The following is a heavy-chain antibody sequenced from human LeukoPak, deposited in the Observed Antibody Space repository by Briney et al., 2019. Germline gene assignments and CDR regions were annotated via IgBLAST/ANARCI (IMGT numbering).Heavy chain of an antibody. Sequence: TGGSLRLSCAASGFTFSSYAMSWVRQAPGKGLECVSAISGSGGSTYYADSVKGRFTISRDNSKHTLYLQMNSLRAEDTAVYYCAKVDGEGADYWGQGTLVTVSS. CDR2: ISGSGGST. CDR1: GFTFSSYA. J-gene: IGHJ4*02. D-gene: IGHD4-17*01. V-gene: IGHV3-23*01. CDR3: AKVDGEGADY.